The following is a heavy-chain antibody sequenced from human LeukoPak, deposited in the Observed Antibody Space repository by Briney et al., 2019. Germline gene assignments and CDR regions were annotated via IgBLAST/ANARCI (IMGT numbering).Heavy chain of an antibody. Sequence: PPETLSLTCTVSGGSISSYYWSWIRQPPGKGLEWIGYIYYSGSTNYNPSLKSRVTISVDTSKNQFSLKLSSVTAADTAVYYCARRYSSGWTGAFDIWGQGTMVTVSS. V-gene: IGHV4-59*01. CDR2: IYYSGST. CDR3: ARRYSSGWTGAFDI. J-gene: IGHJ3*02. D-gene: IGHD6-19*01. CDR1: GGSISSYY.